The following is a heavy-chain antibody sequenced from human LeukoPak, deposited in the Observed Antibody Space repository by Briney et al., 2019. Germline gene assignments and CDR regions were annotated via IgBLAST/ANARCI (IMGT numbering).Heavy chain of an antibody. CDR2: MNPNSGNT. Sequence: GASVKVSCKASGYTFTSYDINWVRQATGQGLEWMGWMNPNSGNTGYAQKFQGRVTITRNTSISTAYMELSSLRSEDMAVYYCARGYYDTLTGYYNSPLHYWGQGTLVTVSS. J-gene: IGHJ4*02. V-gene: IGHV1-8*03. CDR3: ARGYYDTLTGYYNSPLHY. CDR1: GYTFTSYD. D-gene: IGHD3-9*01.